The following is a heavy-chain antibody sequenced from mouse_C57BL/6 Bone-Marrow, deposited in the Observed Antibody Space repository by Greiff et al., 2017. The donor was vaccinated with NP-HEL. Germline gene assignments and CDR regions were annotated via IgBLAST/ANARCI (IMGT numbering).Heavy chain of an antibody. Sequence: QVQLQQSGAELARPGASVKLSCTASGFTFTSYGISWVKQRTGQGLEWIGEIYPRSGNTYYNEKFKGKATLTADTSSSTAYLELRSLTSEDSAVYFCASEGGLWCAYWGQGTRVTVSA. CDR3: ASEGGLWCAY. CDR1: GFTFTSYG. V-gene: IGHV1-81*01. D-gene: IGHD3-3*01. CDR2: IYPRSGNT. J-gene: IGHJ3*01.